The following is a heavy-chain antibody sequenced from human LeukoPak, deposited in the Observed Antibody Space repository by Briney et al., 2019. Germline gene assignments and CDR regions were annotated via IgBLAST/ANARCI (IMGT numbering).Heavy chain of an antibody. CDR2: ISGSGGST. CDR3: IKDRADRSSTSCYTVDLDV. V-gene: IGHV3-23*01. CDR1: GFTFSSYA. D-gene: IGHD2-2*02. Sequence: GASLRLSCAASGFTFSSYAMSWVRQAPGKGLEWVSAISGSGGSTYYADSVKGRFTISRDNSKNTLYLQMNSLRAEDTAVYYCIKDRADRSSTSCYTVDLDVWGQGTMVTVS. J-gene: IGHJ3*01.